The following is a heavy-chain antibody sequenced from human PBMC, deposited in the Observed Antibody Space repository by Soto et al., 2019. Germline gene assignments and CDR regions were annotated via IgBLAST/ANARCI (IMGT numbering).Heavy chain of an antibody. V-gene: IGHV1-46*01. CDR1: GYTFTSYY. J-gene: IGHJ5*02. Sequence: VASVKVSCKTSGYTFTSYYMHWVRQAPGQGLEWVGIINPSGGSTTYAQKFQGRVTMTRDTSTSTIYMELSSLRSEDTAVYYCARSRAPGFLVPAAMMGWFDPWGQGTLVTVSS. D-gene: IGHD2-2*01. CDR2: INPSGGST. CDR3: ARSRAPGFLVPAAMMGWFDP.